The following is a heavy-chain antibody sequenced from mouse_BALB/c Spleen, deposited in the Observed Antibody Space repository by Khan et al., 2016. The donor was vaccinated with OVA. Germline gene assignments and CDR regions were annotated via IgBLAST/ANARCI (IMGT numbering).Heavy chain of an antibody. V-gene: IGHV1-7*01. CDR1: GYTFTSYW. CDR2: INPPSGYT. Sequence: VQLQESGAELAKPGASVKMSCKASGYTFTSYWMHWIKQRPGQGLEWIGYINPPSGYTDYNQKFKDKATLTADKSSSTAYMQLSSLTSDDSAVYYCARDRIDYWGQGTTLTVSA. CDR3: ARDRIDY. J-gene: IGHJ2*01.